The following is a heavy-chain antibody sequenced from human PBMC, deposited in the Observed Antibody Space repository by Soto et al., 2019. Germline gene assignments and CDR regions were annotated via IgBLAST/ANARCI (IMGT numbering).Heavy chain of an antibody. V-gene: IGHV1-69*02. J-gene: IGHJ6*02. D-gene: IGHD2-2*01. CDR1: GGTFSSYT. CDR2: IIPILGIA. Sequence: SVKVSCKASGGTFSSYTISWVRQAPGQGLEWMGRIIPILGIANYAQKFQGRVTITADKSTSTAYMELSSLRSEDTAVYYCARDPDCSSTSCYPGDYYYGMDVWGQ. CDR3: ARDPDCSSTSCYPGDYYYGMDV.